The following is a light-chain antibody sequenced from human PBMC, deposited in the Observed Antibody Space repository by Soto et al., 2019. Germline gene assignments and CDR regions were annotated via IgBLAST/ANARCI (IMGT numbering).Light chain of an antibody. V-gene: IGLV2-11*01. CDR3: CSNAGSYTYV. CDR1: SSDVGGYNY. CDR2: DVS. Sequence: QSALTQPRSVSGSPGQSVTISCTGTSSDVGGYNYVSWYQQHPGKAPKLMIYDVSKRPSGVPDRFSGSKSGHTAPLTISGLQAEDEVDYYCCSNAGSYTYVFGTGTKLTVL. J-gene: IGLJ1*01.